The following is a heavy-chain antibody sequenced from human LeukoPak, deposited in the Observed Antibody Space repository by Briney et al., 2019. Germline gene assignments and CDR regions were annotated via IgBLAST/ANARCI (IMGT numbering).Heavy chain of an antibody. CDR2: INWNGGST. J-gene: IGHJ6*03. V-gene: IGHV3-20*04. Sequence: SGGSLRLSCAASGFTFDDYGMSWVRQAPRKGLPWVSGINWNGGSTGYADSVKGRFTISRDNAKNSLYLQMNSLRAEDTALYYCARGYSYGYIVYYYYYMDVWGKGTTVTVSS. CDR3: ARGYSYGYIVYYYYYMDV. D-gene: IGHD5-18*01. CDR1: GFTFDDYG.